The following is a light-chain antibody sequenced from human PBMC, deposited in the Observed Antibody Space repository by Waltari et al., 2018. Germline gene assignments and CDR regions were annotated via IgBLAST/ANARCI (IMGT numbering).Light chain of an antibody. CDR3: LLWGV. CDR1: TGAVTSGYY. CDR2: STS. Sequence: QTVVTQEPSLTVSPGGTVPLTCASSTGAVTSGYYPNWFQQKPGQAPSALIYSTSNKHSWTPARFSGSLLGGKAALTLSGVQPEDEAEYYCLLWGVFGGGTKLTVL. J-gene: IGLJ2*01. V-gene: IGLV7-43*01.